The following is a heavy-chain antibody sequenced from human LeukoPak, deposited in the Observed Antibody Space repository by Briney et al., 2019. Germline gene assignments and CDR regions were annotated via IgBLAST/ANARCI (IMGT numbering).Heavy chain of an antibody. Sequence: PGGSLSLLYAVSGLLLSSYWKLGARHAPGKGLVWVSRINSDGSSITYADSVKGRFTISRDNAKNTLYLQMNSLRVEDTAVYYCAREGRVSGYDFDCWGQGTLVTVSS. CDR2: INSDGSSI. J-gene: IGHJ4*02. D-gene: IGHD5-12*01. V-gene: IGHV3-74*03. CDR3: AREGRVSGYDFDC. CDR1: GLLLSSYW.